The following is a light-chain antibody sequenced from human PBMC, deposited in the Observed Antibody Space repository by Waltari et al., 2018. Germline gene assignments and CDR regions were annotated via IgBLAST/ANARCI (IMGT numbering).Light chain of an antibody. CDR3: QQYDSSFSTYT. CDR2: ATS. CDR1: QSVSRSY. Sequence: EIVLTQSPGTLSLSPGERATLSCRASQSVSRSYLAWYQQKPGQAPRVLIYATSTRATGIPDRLSGSGSETDFTLTISRLEPEDFAVYYCQQYDSSFSTYTFGQGTKLEIK. J-gene: IGKJ2*01. V-gene: IGKV3-20*01.